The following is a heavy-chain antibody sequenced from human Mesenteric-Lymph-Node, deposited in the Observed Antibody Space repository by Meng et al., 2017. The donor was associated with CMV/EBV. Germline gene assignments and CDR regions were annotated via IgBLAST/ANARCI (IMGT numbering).Heavy chain of an antibody. V-gene: IGHV4-34*08. CDR1: GFTFSSYA. CDR3: ATDQKRSYKQGGYYYYAMDV. CDR2: INHSGSA. D-gene: IGHD1-1*01. J-gene: IGHJ6*02. Sequence: SCAASGFTFSSYAMSWVRQAPGKGLEWVGEINHSGSANYNASLRNRVTISVDTSKNQFSLKLSSLTAADTAVYYCATDQKRSYKQGGYYYYAMDVWGQGTTVTVSS.